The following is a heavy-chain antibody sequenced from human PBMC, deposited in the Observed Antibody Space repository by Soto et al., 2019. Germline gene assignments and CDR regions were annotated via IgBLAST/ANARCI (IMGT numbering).Heavy chain of an antibody. Sequence: GGSLRLSCAASGFTFSSYAMSWVRQAPGKGLEWVSAISGSGGSTYYADSVKGRFTIPRDNSKNTLYLQMNSLRAEDTAVYYCAKGGGQQPPRDYFDYWGQGTLVTVSS. CDR1: GFTFSSYA. D-gene: IGHD6-13*01. CDR2: ISGSGGST. CDR3: AKGGGQQPPRDYFDY. J-gene: IGHJ4*02. V-gene: IGHV3-23*01.